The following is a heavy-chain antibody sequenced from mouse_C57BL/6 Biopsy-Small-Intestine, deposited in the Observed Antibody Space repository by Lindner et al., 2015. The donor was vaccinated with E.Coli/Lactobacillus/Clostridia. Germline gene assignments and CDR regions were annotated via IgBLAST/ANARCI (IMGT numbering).Heavy chain of an antibody. CDR1: GYTFTSYE. J-gene: IGHJ4*01. V-gene: IGHV1-84*02. CDR2: MNPDTGNT. D-gene: IGHD1-1*01. Sequence: SVKVSCKASGYTFTSYEINWVRQAPGQGLEWMGWMNPDTGNTGYAQKFQGRVTMTSNTSISTAYLEISSLRSEDTAVYFCGMSSSWSYYTDYWGQGTLVTVSS. CDR3: GMSSSWSYYTDY.